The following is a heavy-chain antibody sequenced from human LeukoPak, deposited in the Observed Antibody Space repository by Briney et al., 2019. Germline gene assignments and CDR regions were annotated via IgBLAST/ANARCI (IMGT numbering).Heavy chain of an antibody. Sequence: GGSLRLSCAASGFTFDDYAMHWVRQAPGKGLEWVSGISWNSGSIGYADSVKGRFTISRDNAKNSLYLQMNSLRAEDTALYYCAATGHRDDYWSQGTLVTVSS. D-gene: IGHD4-17*01. CDR2: ISWNSGSI. CDR1: GFTFDDYA. J-gene: IGHJ4*02. CDR3: AATGHRDDY. V-gene: IGHV3-9*01.